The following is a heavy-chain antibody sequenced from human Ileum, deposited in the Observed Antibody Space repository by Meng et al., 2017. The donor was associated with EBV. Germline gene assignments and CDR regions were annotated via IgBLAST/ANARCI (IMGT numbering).Heavy chain of an antibody. V-gene: IGHV4-4*02. Sequence: VELEEAGPMLVKAAGSMPVTCAGSGGSIIRNKWWSCVRQSPGKGLEWIGEMYHHGTTNYNPSLKSRVTISVDTSKNKFFLNLTSLTAADTAVYYCARLDSSGYYFGGWFDPWGQGILVTVSS. J-gene: IGHJ5*02. CDR3: ARLDSSGYYFGGWFDP. D-gene: IGHD3-22*01. CDR1: GGSIIRNKW. CDR2: MYHHGTT.